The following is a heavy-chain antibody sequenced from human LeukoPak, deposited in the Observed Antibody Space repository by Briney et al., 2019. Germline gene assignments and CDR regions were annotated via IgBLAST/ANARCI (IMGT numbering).Heavy chain of an antibody. Sequence: GGSLRLSCAASGFTFSSYAMSWVRQAPGKGLEWVSAISGSGGSTYYADSVKGRFTISRDNSKNTLYLQMNSLRAEDTAVYYCAKFKAVAGRSFYFDYWGQGTLVTVSS. J-gene: IGHJ4*02. CDR1: GFTFSSYA. CDR2: ISGSGGST. V-gene: IGHV3-23*01. CDR3: AKFKAVAGRSFYFDY. D-gene: IGHD6-19*01.